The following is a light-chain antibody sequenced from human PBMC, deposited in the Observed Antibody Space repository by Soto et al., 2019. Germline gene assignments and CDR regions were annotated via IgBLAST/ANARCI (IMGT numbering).Light chain of an antibody. CDR2: GAS. J-gene: IGKJ4*01. CDR3: RQYNKWPIT. Sequence: EIVMTQSPGTLSVSPGEGATLSCRASQSISSNLAWFQQKPGQAPRLLIYGASTRATGIPARFSGSGSGTEFTLTISSLQSEDFAVYYCRQYNKWPITFGGGTKVEIK. V-gene: IGKV3-15*01. CDR1: QSISSN.